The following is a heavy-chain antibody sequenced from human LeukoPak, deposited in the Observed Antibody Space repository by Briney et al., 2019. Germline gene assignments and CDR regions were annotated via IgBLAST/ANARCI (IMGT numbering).Heavy chain of an antibody. CDR1: GGSFSGYY. D-gene: IGHD2-15*01. CDR2: INHSGST. CDR3: AREGVVGAYGHFDY. V-gene: IGHV4-34*01. J-gene: IGHJ4*02. Sequence: KPSGPLSLTCAVYGGSFSGYYWSWIRQPPGKGLEWIGEINHSGSTNYNPSLKSRVTISVDTSKNQFSLKLSSVTAADTAVYYCAREGVVGAYGHFDYWGREPWSPSPQ.